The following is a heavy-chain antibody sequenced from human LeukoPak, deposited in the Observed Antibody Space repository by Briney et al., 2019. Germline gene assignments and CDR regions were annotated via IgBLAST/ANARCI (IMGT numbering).Heavy chain of an antibody. CDR2: IYYSGTT. CDR1: GGSISGYY. Sequence: SETLSITCTVTGGSISGYYWSWIRQPPGKGLEWIGFIYYSGTTNYNPSLKSRVTVSVDTSKNQFSLMLSSVTAADTAVYYCARMTSYSSGCYFDYWGQGTLVTVSS. V-gene: IGHV4-59*01. CDR3: ARMTSYSSGCYFDY. J-gene: IGHJ4*02. D-gene: IGHD6-19*01.